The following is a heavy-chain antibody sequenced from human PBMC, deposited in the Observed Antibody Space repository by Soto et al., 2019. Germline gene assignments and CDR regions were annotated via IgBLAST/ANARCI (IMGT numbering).Heavy chain of an antibody. Sequence: PGESLKICCKGAGYSFTSHWIGWVRQMPGKGLEWMAIIYPGDSDIRYSPSFQGQVTISADKSISTAYLQWSSLKASDTAMYYCARQPSNGQWSVWGQGTTVTVSS. J-gene: IGHJ6*02. D-gene: IGHD6-19*01. CDR1: GYSFTSHW. CDR2: IYPGDSDI. V-gene: IGHV5-51*01. CDR3: ARQPSNGQWSV.